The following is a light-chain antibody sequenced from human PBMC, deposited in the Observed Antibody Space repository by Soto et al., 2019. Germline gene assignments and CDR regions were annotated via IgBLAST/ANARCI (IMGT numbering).Light chain of an antibody. Sequence: DIQMTQSPSTLSASVGDIVTITCRASQSISSWLAWYQQKPGKAPKLLIYDASSLESEGPSRFSGSESVTEFTLSISRLQPDDFVCYFCQQYNSYSPLTFGQGTKVEIK. V-gene: IGKV1-5*01. CDR1: QSISSW. CDR2: DAS. CDR3: QQYNSYSPLT. J-gene: IGKJ1*01.